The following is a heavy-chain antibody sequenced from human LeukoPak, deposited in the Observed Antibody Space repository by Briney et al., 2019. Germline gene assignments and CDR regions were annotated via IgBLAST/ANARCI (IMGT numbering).Heavy chain of an antibody. D-gene: IGHD5-18*01. CDR1: GYTFTSYD. J-gene: IGHJ6*03. V-gene: IGHV1-8*01. CDR2: MNPNSGNT. Sequence: GASVTVSCKASGYTFTSYDINWVRQATGQGLEWMGWMNPNSGNTGYAQKFQGRVTITRNTSISTAYMELRSLRSEDRAVYYCARGPERIRLWFTSYYYYYMDVWGKGTTVTVSS. CDR3: ARGPERIRLWFTSYYYYYMDV.